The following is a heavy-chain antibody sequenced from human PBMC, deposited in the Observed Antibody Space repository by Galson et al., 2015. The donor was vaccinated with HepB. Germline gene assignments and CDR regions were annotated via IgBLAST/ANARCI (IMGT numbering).Heavy chain of an antibody. Sequence: SLRLSCAASGFTFSSYWMSWVRQAPGKGLEWVANIKQDGSEKYYVDSVKGRFTISRDNAKNSLYLQMNSLRAEDTAVYYCARDLIVGDTAGAFDIWGQGTMVTVSS. J-gene: IGHJ3*02. CDR3: ARDLIVGDTAGAFDI. CDR2: IKQDGSEK. D-gene: IGHD1-26*01. CDR1: GFTFSSYW. V-gene: IGHV3-7*01.